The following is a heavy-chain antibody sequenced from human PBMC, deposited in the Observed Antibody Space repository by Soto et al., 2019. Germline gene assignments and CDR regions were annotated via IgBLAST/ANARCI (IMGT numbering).Heavy chain of an antibody. D-gene: IGHD6-13*01. V-gene: IGHV1-2*04. CDR1: GFTFTGYY. Sequence: QVQLVQSGAEVKKPGASVKVSCKASGFTFTGYYMHWVRQAPGQGLEWMGWINPNSGGTNYAQKFKGWVTMTRDTSISTAYMELSRLRSADTAVYYCARAPSYSSRWYNYWGQGTLVTVSS. CDR2: INPNSGGT. J-gene: IGHJ4*02. CDR3: ARAPSYSSRWYNY.